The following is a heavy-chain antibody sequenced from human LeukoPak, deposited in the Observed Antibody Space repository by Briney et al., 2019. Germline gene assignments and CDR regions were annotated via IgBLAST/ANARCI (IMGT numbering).Heavy chain of an antibody. CDR3: ARAVGATFFDY. V-gene: IGHV3-20*04. J-gene: IGHJ4*02. D-gene: IGHD1-26*01. CDR1: GFTFDDYG. Sequence: GGSLRLSSTASGFTFDDYGMSWVRQAPGKGLEWVSGINWNGGSTYYADSVKGRFTISRDYSKNTLYLQVNSLRAEDTAVYYCARAVGATFFDYWGQGTLVTVSS. CDR2: INWNGGST.